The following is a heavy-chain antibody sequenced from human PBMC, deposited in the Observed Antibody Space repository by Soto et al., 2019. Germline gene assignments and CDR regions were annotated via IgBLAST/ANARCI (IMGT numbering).Heavy chain of an antibody. CDR3: ARDRVTYDCLSRQWHGWVDP. J-gene: IGHJ5*02. Sequence: SETLSLTCTVSGTSVSNYYWSWIRQPPGKGLEWIGHVYYSGSPNYNPSLKSRVTMSLDTSTNQVSLNLSSVTAADTAIYYCARDRVTYDCLSRQWHGWVDPWGQGTLVTVSS. V-gene: IGHV4-59*02. D-gene: IGHD3-3*01. CDR2: VYYSGSP. CDR1: GTSVSNYY.